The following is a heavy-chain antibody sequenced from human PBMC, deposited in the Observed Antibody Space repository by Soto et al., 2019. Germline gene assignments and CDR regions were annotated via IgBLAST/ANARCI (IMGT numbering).Heavy chain of an antibody. CDR1: GGSISSYY. V-gene: IGHV4-59*08. J-gene: IGHJ3*02. Sequence: QVQLQESGPGLVKPSETLSLTCTVSGGSISSYYWSWIRQPPGKGLEWIGYIYYSGSTNYNPSLKSRVTIPVDTSKNQFSLKLSSVTAADTAVYYCARGYCSGGSCYVAFDIWGQGTMVTVSS. CDR2: IYYSGST. D-gene: IGHD2-15*01. CDR3: ARGYCSGGSCYVAFDI.